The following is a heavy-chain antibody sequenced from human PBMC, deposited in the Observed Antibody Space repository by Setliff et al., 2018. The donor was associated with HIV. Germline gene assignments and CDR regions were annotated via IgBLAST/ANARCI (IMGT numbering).Heavy chain of an antibody. V-gene: IGHV4-31*03. CDR3: ARERGSSSGYYYYGMDV. CDR2: IYYSGNP. CDR1: GGSISSGYYY. Sequence: SETLSLTCTVSGGSISSGYYYWSWIRQHPGKGLEWIGYIYYSGNPFYNPSLRSRVTISLDTSKNQFSLKLSSVTAADTAVYYCARERGSSSGYYYYGMDVWGQGTTVTVSS. J-gene: IGHJ6*02. D-gene: IGHD6-6*01.